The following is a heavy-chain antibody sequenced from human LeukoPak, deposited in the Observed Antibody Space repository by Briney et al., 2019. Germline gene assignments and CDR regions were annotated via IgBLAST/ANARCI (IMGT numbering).Heavy chain of an antibody. D-gene: IGHD5-12*01. CDR1: GFTFSTYA. J-gene: IGHJ6*02. Sequence: GGSLGLSCAASGFTFSTYAMSWVRQAPGKGLEWVSAISFSGGSTHYAESVKGRFTISRDNSKNTLYLQMNSLRAEGTAVYYCAKEAFNWLRSHYYGVDVWGQGTTVTVSS. V-gene: IGHV3-23*01. CDR3: AKEAFNWLRSHYYGVDV. CDR2: ISFSGGST.